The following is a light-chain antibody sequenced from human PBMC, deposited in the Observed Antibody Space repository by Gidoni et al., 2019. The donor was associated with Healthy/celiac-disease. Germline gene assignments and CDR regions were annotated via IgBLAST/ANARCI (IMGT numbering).Light chain of an antibody. J-gene: IGKJ1*01. CDR2: AAS. V-gene: IGKV1-39*01. CDR3: QQSYSTPWT. CDR1: QSISSY. Sequence: DIQMTQSPSSLSASVGDRVTITCRASQSISSYLNWYQQKPGKAPKLLIYAASSLQSGVPSRFSGSGAGTDVTRTSSSLQPEDFATYDCQQSYSTPWTVGQGTEVEIK.